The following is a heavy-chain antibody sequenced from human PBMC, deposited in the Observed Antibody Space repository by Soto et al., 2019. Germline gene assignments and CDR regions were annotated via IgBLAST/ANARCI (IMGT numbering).Heavy chain of an antibody. D-gene: IGHD6-6*01. J-gene: IGHJ3*02. CDR3: ARDLSSSPYAFDI. CDR1: GYTFTSYD. Sequence: GASVKVSCKAPGYTFTSYDINWVRQATGQGLEWMGWMNPNSGNTGYAQKFQGRVTMTRNTSISTAYMELSSLRSEDTAVYYCARDLSSSPYAFDIWGQGTMVTVSS. V-gene: IGHV1-8*01. CDR2: MNPNSGNT.